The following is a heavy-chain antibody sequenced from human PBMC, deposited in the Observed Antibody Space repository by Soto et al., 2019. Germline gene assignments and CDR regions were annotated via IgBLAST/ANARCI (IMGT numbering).Heavy chain of an antibody. Sequence: GGSLRLSCAASGFTFSSYAMSWVRQAPGKGLEWVSAISGSGGSTYYADSVKGRFTISRDNSKNTLYLQMNSLRAEDTAVYYCAKDHWDFWSGYPYYFDYWGQGTLVTVSS. CDR2: ISGSGGST. CDR3: AKDHWDFWSGYPYYFDY. J-gene: IGHJ4*02. D-gene: IGHD3-3*01. V-gene: IGHV3-23*01. CDR1: GFTFSSYA.